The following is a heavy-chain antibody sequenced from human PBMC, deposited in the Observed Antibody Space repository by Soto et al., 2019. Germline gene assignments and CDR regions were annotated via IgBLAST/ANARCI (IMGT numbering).Heavy chain of an antibody. V-gene: IGHV6-1*01. Sequence: SQTLSLTCVISGYSVSSPIATWELIRQSPSRGLEWLGRTRYTSKWSYEYALSVKGRVTISPDTSKNHFSLQLDSVTPEDTAVYYCLRVDWNDAGSWGQGTLVTVSS. CDR3: LRVDWNDAGS. D-gene: IGHD1-1*01. CDR1: GYSVSSPIAT. CDR2: TRYTSKWSY. J-gene: IGHJ5*02.